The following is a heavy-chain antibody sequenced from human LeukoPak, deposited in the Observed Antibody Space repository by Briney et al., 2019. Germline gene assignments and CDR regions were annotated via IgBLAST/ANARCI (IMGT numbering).Heavy chain of an antibody. Sequence: SETLSLTCTVSGGSISRYYWSWIRQPPGKGLEWIGYFHYSGNTNYNPSLSSRITMSVDTSKNQFSLKLNSVTAADTAVYYCARRAAALNYWGQGTLVTVSS. CDR2: FHYSGNT. CDR3: ARRAAALNY. D-gene: IGHD6-13*01. CDR1: GGSISRYY. V-gene: IGHV4-59*08. J-gene: IGHJ4*02.